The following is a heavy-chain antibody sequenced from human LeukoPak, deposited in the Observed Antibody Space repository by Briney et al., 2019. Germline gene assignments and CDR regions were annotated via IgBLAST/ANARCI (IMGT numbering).Heavy chain of an antibody. D-gene: IGHD1-26*01. J-gene: IGHJ4*02. V-gene: IGHV1-18*01. CDR2: ITAYNGNT. CDR3: ARGYSGSYRGLYYFDY. CDR1: GYTFTNYG. Sequence: ASVRVSCKASGYTFTNYGFSWVRQAPGQGLEWMGWITAYNGNTNYAQKLQGRVTMTRDTSISTAYMELSRLRSDDTAVYYCARGYSGSYRGLYYFDYWGQGTLVTVSS.